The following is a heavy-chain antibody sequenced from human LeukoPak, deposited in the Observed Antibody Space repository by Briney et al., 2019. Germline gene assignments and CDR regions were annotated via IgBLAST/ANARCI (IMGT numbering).Heavy chain of an antibody. D-gene: IGHD2-15*01. CDR1: GGSISSGDYY. CDR2: IYYSGST. CDR3: ARGRSGRSPWFDP. J-gene: IGHJ5*02. V-gene: IGHV4-30-4*01. Sequence: SETLSLTCTVSGGSISSGDYYWSWIRQPPGKGLEWIGYIYYSGSTYYNPSLKSRVTISVDTSKNQFSLKLSSVTAADTAVYYCARGRSGRSPWFDPWGQGTLVTASS.